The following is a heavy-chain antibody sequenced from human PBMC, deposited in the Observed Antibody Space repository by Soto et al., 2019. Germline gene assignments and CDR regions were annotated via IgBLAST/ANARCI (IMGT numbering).Heavy chain of an antibody. V-gene: IGHV4-34*13. CDR2: IDHTGST. CDR3: ARGRSCSGGSCYSPARRFDP. D-gene: IGHD2-15*01. J-gene: IGHJ5*02. CDR1: SFSAYY. Sequence: SFSAYYWSWIRQPPGKGLEWMGEIDHTGSTNYNPSLKSRVTISVDTSKNQFSLKLSSVTAADTAVYYCARGRSCSGGSCYSPARRFDPWGQGTLVTVSS.